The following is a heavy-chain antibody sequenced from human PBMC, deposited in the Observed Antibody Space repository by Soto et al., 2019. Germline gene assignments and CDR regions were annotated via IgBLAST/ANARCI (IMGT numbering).Heavy chain of an antibody. D-gene: IGHD1-26*01. V-gene: IGHV1-69*01. CDR1: GGTFSRYT. CDR3: ARRVESWELRAFDI. CDR2: ITPMFGTP. J-gene: IGHJ3*02. Sequence: QVQLVQSGAEVKKPGSSVKVSCKASGGTFSRYTITWVRQAPGQGLEWMGGITPMFGTPNYAQKFQGRVTITADESTSTAYMELSSLRSEDTAVYYCARRVESWELRAFDIWGQGTMVTVSS.